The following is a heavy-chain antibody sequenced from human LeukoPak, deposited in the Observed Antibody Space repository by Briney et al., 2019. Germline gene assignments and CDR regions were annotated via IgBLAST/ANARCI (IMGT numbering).Heavy chain of an antibody. CDR1: GGSISSYY. D-gene: IGHD2-2*02. Sequence: SETLSLTCTVSGGSISSYYWSWIRQPPGKGLEWIGYIYYSGSTNYNPSLKSRVTISVDTSKNQFSLKLSSVTAADTAVYYCAREAPLVPAAILGGYYYYGMDVWGQGTTVTVSS. CDR3: AREAPLVPAAILGGYYYYGMDV. CDR2: IYYSGST. V-gene: IGHV4-59*12. J-gene: IGHJ6*02.